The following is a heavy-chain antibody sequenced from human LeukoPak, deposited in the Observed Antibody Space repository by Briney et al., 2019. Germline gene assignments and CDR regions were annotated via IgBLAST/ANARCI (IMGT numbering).Heavy chain of an antibody. Sequence: GASVKVSCKVSGYTLTELSMHWVRQAPGKGLEWMGGFNPEDGETIYAQKFQGRVTMTEDTSTDTAYMELSSLRSEDTAVYYCVTGPLVGATYHDAFDIWGQGTMVTVSS. D-gene: IGHD1-26*01. V-gene: IGHV1-24*01. CDR2: FNPEDGET. J-gene: IGHJ3*02. CDR3: VTGPLVGATYHDAFDI. CDR1: GYTLTELS.